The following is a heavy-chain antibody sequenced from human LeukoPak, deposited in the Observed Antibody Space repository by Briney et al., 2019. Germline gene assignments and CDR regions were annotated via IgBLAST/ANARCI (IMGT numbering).Heavy chain of an antibody. Sequence: QPGRSLSLSCAASGFTFSSYAMHWVRQAPGKGLAWVAVISYDGSTKNHADSVKGRFTISRDNSKNTLYLEMNSLRAEDTAVYYCAGDVMRDDVFDIWGQGTMVTVSS. CDR3: AGDVMRDDVFDI. D-gene: IGHD2-21*01. CDR1: GFTFSSYA. V-gene: IGHV3-30*04. J-gene: IGHJ3*02. CDR2: ISYDGSTK.